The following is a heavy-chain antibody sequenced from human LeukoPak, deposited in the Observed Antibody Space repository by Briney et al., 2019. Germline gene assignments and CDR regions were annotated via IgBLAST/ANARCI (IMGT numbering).Heavy chain of an antibody. D-gene: IGHD3-22*01. CDR2: IYNSGST. Sequence: SETLSLTCTVSGGSISSYYWSWIRQPAGKGLEWIGRIYNSGSTNYNPSLKSRVTISVDTSKNQFSLKLSSVTAADTARYYCARDTRGSGYYYDAFDIWGQGTMVTVSS. J-gene: IGHJ3*02. V-gene: IGHV4-4*07. CDR1: GGSISSYY. CDR3: ARDTRGSGYYYDAFDI.